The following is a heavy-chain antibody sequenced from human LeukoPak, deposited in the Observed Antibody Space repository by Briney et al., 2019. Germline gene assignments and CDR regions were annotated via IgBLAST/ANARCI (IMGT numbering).Heavy chain of an antibody. CDR3: ARLFATTFDY. CDR1: GGSISSYY. D-gene: IGHD1-14*01. CDR2: IYYSEST. Sequence: SETLSLTCTVSGGSISSYYWSWIRQPPGKGLEWIGYIYYSESTNYNPSLKSRVTISVDTSKNQFSLKLSSVTAADTAVYYCARLFATTFDYWGQGTLVTVSS. J-gene: IGHJ4*02. V-gene: IGHV4-59*08.